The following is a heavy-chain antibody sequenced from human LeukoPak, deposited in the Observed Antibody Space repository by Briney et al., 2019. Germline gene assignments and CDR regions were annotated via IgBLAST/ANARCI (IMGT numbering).Heavy chain of an antibody. CDR3: TKSTSSMDV. J-gene: IGHJ6*03. CDR2: IRSKANSYAT. D-gene: IGHD2-2*01. V-gene: IGHV3-73*01. CDR1: GFTFSGSA. Sequence: GGSLRLSCAASGFTFSGSAMHWVGQASGKGLEWVGRIRSKANSYATAYDASVKGRFTISRDDSKNTAYLQMNSLKTEDTAVYYCTKSTSSMDVWGKGTTVTVSS.